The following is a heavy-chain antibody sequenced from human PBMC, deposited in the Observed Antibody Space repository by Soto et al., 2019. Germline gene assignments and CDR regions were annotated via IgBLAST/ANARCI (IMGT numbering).Heavy chain of an antibody. CDR3: ARSLRNDLFDY. V-gene: IGHV4-59*01. J-gene: IGHJ4*02. CDR1: GGSISRYF. Sequence: SSETLSLTCTVSGGSISRYFWGWIRQPPGKGLELIGYIYYTGSTNYHPSLKNRVTISVDTSQNQFSLKLNSVTAADTAVYFCARSLRNDLFDYWGQGALVTVSS. D-gene: IGHD3-16*01. CDR2: IYYTGST.